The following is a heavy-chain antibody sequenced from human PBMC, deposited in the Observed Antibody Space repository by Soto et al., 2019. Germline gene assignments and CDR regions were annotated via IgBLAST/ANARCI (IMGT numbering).Heavy chain of an antibody. J-gene: IGHJ6*02. CDR2: ISAYNGNT. CDR3: ARDLTCCSGGSCYQGPYYYYGMDV. Sequence: ASVKVSCKASGYTFTSCGIIWVRQAPGQGLEWMGWISAYNGNTNYAQKLQGRVTMTTDTSTSTAYMELRSLRSDDTAVYYCARDLTCCSGGSCYQGPYYYYGMDVWGQGTTVTVSS. CDR1: GYTFTSCG. D-gene: IGHD2-15*01. V-gene: IGHV1-18*01.